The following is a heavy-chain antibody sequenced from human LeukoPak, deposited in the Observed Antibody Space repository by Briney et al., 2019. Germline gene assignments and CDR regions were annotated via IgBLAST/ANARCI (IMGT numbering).Heavy chain of an antibody. Sequence: GGSLRLSCAASGFTFSSYSMNWVRQAPGKGLEWVSYISSSSSTIYYADSVKGRFTISRDNSKNTLYLQMNSLRAEDTAVYYCARAPSSRDGYNYFDYWGQGTLVTVSS. J-gene: IGHJ4*02. V-gene: IGHV3-48*01. CDR1: GFTFSSYS. CDR2: ISSSSSTI. D-gene: IGHD5-24*01. CDR3: ARAPSSRDGYNYFDY.